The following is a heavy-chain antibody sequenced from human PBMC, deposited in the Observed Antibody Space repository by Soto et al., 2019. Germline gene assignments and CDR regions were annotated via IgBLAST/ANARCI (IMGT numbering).Heavy chain of an antibody. J-gene: IGHJ3*01. V-gene: IGHV3-53*01. D-gene: IGHD3-22*01. CDR2: LYSSGST. CDR3: ATRPLLPGDP. Sequence: EVQLVESGGGLIQPGGSLRLSCAASGFTFTGNDMNWVRQAPGKGLEWVSLLYSSGSTYYADSVKGRFTISRDNSKNTLYLQMSSLRAEDTAVYYCATRPLLPGDPWGQGTMVTVSS. CDR1: GFTFTGND.